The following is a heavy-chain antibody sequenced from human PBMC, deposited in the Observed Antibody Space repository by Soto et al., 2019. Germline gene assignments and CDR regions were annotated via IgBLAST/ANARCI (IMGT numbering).Heavy chain of an antibody. D-gene: IGHD2-15*01. J-gene: IGHJ6*02. Sequence: EILSGTCSIYGGSLSGYYWGWIRQPPGKGLEWIGEINHSGNTNYNPSLNSRVTISVDTSNNQFSLKLNSVTAADTAVYYCASSGPAVLNGCCYPDMDVWGQGKTVIVSS. CDR2: INHSGNT. CDR1: GGSLSGYY. V-gene: IGHV4-34*01. CDR3: ASSGPAVLNGCCYPDMDV.